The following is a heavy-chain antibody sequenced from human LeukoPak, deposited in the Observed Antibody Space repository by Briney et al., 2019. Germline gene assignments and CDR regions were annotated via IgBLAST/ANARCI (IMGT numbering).Heavy chain of an antibody. Sequence: GGSLRLSCAASGFTFSNYAVMWVRQAPGQGLEWVSAINSGGAPRYADSVKGRFTISRDNSKNMLYLQMNSLRAEDTAQYFCARDPNGDFIGAFEFWGQGTGVTVSS. CDR2: INSGGAP. D-gene: IGHD4-17*01. CDR1: GFTFSNYA. CDR3: ARDPNGDFIGAFEF. J-gene: IGHJ3*01. V-gene: IGHV3-23*01.